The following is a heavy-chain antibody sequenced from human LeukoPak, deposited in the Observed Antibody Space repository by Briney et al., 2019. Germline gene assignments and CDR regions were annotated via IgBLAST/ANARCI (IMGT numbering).Heavy chain of an antibody. CDR2: INPNSGGT. CDR3: ARIAVDTAMVTDY. J-gene: IGHJ4*02. V-gene: IGHV1-2*06. CDR1: GYTFTGYY. D-gene: IGHD5-18*01. Sequence: ASVKVSCMASGYTFTGYYMHWVRQAPGQGLEWMGRINPNSGGTNYAQKFQGRVTMTRDTSISTAYMELSRLRSDDTAVYYCARIAVDTAMVTDYWGQGTLVTVSS.